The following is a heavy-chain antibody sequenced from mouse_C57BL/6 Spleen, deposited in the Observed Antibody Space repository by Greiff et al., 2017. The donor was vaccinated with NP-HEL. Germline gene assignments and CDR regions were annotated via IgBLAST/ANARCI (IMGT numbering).Heavy chain of an antibody. Sequence: EVQLVESEGGLVQPGSSMKLSCTASGFTFSDYYMAWVRQVPEKGLEWVANINYDGSSTYYLDSLKSRFIISRDNAKNILYLQMSSLKSEDTATYYCARVYGHFDYWGQGTTLTVSS. CDR3: ARVYGHFDY. V-gene: IGHV5-16*01. CDR1: GFTFSDYY. D-gene: IGHD1-2*01. CDR2: INYDGSST. J-gene: IGHJ2*01.